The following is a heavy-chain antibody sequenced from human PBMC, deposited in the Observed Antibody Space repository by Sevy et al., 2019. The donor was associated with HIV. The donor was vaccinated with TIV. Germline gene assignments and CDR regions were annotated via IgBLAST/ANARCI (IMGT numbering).Heavy chain of an antibody. V-gene: IGHV3-66*01. CDR1: GFTVSGNY. CDR2: IDSGGST. Sequence: GGSLRLSCEASGFTVSGNYMAWVRLAPGKGLEWVSLIDSGGSTYYADSVKGRFTIPRDNAKNTLYLQMNPLRAEDTAVYFCARDRYYDASGYYYYYYGMDVWSQGTTVTVSS. CDR3: ARDRYYDASGYYYYYYGMDV. J-gene: IGHJ6*02. D-gene: IGHD3-22*01.